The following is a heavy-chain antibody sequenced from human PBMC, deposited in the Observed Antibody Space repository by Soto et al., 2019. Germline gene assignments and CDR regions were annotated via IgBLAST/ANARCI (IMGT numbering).Heavy chain of an antibody. D-gene: IGHD3-22*01. V-gene: IGHV4-59*12. CDR2: IYHSGST. J-gene: IGHJ4*02. CDR3: ARDVGYHYDGSPSGQFDF. Sequence: SETLSLTCTVSGGSISSYYWSWIRQPPGKGLECIGEIYHSGSTNYNPSLKSRVTISVDKSKNQFSLKLSSVTAADTAVYYCARDVGYHYDGSPSGQFDFWGQGTLVTSPQ. CDR1: GGSISSYY.